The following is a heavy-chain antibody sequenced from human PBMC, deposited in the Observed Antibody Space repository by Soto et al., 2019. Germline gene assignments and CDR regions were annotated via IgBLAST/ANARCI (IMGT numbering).Heavy chain of an antibody. D-gene: IGHD1-26*01. Sequence: SETLSLTCTVSGGSISSSSYYWGWIRQPPGKGLEWIGSIYYSGSTNYNPSLKSRVTISVDTSKNQFSLKLSSVTAADTAVYYGARVSGSYYYGMDVWGQGTTVTVSS. J-gene: IGHJ6*02. CDR3: ARVSGSYYYGMDV. CDR2: IYYSGST. CDR1: GGSISSSSYY. V-gene: IGHV4-39*07.